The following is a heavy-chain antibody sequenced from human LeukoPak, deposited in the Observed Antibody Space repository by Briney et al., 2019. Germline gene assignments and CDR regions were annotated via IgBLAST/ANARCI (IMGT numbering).Heavy chain of an antibody. CDR2: IYYSGST. J-gene: IGHJ4*02. V-gene: IGHV4-59*01. D-gene: IGHD1-26*01. CDR3: ARAGNREQSVDY. CDR1: GGSISSYY. Sequence: SETLSLTCTVSGGSISSYYWSWIRQPPGKGLEWIGCIYYSGSTNYNPSLKSRVTISVDTSKNQFSLKLSSVTAADTAVYYCARAGNREQSVDYWGQGTLVTVSS.